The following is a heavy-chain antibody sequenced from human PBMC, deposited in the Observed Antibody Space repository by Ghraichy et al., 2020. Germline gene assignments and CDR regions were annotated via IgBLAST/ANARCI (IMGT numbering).Heavy chain of an antibody. CDR1: GFTLSGYA. CDR2: ISDSGITT. Sequence: RGSLRLSCAASGFTLSGYAMNWLRQPPGKGLEWVSFISDSGITTYYADSVKGRFTISRDNARNSLYLQMNSLRDDDTAVYYCRYYNSGGRAAAFDIWGQGTKVIVSS. D-gene: IGHD3-22*01. V-gene: IGHV3-48*02. J-gene: IGHJ3*02. CDR3: RYYNSGGRAAAFDI.